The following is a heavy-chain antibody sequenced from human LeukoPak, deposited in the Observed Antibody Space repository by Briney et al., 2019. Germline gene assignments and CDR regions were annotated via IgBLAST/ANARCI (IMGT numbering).Heavy chain of an antibody. CDR3: ARDGRIAAADSYFDS. Sequence: PGGSLRLSCAASGFTFSSYSMNWVRQAPGKGLEWVSSISSSSSYIYYADSVKGRFTISRDNAKNSLYLQMNSLRAEDTAVYYCARDGRIAAADSYFDSWGQGTLVTVSS. J-gene: IGHJ4*02. V-gene: IGHV3-21*01. D-gene: IGHD6-13*01. CDR2: ISSSSSYI. CDR1: GFTFSSYS.